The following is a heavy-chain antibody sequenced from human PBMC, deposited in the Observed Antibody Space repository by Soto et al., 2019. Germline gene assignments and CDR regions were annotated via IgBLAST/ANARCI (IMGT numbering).Heavy chain of an antibody. CDR1: GFTFSSYA. Sequence: EVQLLESGGGLVQPGGSLRLSCAASGFTFSSYAMSWVRQAPGKGLEWVSAISGSGGSTYYADSVKGRFTISRDNSNNTLYLQMNSLRAEDTAVYYCAKAGYYGSGSYYNGDDAFDIWGQGTMVTVSS. J-gene: IGHJ3*02. CDR2: ISGSGGST. D-gene: IGHD3-10*01. V-gene: IGHV3-23*01. CDR3: AKAGYYGSGSYYNGDDAFDI.